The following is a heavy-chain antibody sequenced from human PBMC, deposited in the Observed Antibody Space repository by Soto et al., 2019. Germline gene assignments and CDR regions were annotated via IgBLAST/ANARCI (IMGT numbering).Heavy chain of an antibody. J-gene: IGHJ4*02. CDR3: AAGDSSYTGDH. Sequence: QVQLVQSGAEVKKPGSSVKVSCKSSGYTLSTYAISWVRQVPGKRREWMGGSTPIIGTIDYERKFQGRVTITADESTATSYMELRSLRSEDTAVYYCAAGDSSYTGDHWGQGTLVTVSS. CDR1: GYTLSTYA. CDR2: STPIIGTI. V-gene: IGHV1-69*01. D-gene: IGHD3-16*02.